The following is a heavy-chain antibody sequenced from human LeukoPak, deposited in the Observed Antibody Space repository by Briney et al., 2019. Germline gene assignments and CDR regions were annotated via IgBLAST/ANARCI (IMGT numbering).Heavy chain of an antibody. Sequence: GGSLRLSCAASEFTYGMNWVRQAPGKGLECVSAISSSGSNTYYADSVKGRFTISRDNSKNTLYLQMNSLRAEDTAVYYCAKVEAAAYYYYYYGMDVWGQGTTVTVSS. CDR3: AKVEAAAYYYYYYGMDV. J-gene: IGHJ6*02. D-gene: IGHD6-13*01. V-gene: IGHV3-23*01. CDR1: EFTYG. CDR2: ISSSGSNT.